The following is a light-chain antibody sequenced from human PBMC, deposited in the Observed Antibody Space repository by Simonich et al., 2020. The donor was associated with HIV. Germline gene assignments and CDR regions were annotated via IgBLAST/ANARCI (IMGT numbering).Light chain of an antibody. CDR3: CSYAGSYTWV. CDR2: EGS. Sequence: QSALTQPASVSGSPGQSITISCTGPSSDFGSYKFVSWYQQHPGKAPKLVMYEGSKRPIGVPYRFSGSKTGNTASLTISGLQAEDEADYHCCSYAGSYTWVFGGGTKLTVL. V-gene: IGLV2-23*01. CDR1: SSDFGSYKF. J-gene: IGLJ3*02.